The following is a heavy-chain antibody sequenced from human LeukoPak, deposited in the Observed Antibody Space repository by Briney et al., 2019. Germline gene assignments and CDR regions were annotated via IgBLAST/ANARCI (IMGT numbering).Heavy chain of an antibody. CDR2: IYSGGST. CDR3: ARTPSSGWYYFDY. Sequence: PGGSLRLSCAPSLFTVSSNYMSWVRQAPGKGLEWVSVIYSGGSTYYADSVKGRFTISRDNSKNTLYLQMNSLRVEDTAVYHCARTPSSGWYYFDYWGQGTLVTVSS. V-gene: IGHV3-53*01. D-gene: IGHD6-19*01. CDR1: LFTVSSNY. J-gene: IGHJ4*02.